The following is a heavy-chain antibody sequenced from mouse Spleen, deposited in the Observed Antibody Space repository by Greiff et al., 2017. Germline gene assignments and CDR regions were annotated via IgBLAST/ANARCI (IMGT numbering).Heavy chain of an antibody. D-gene: IGHD1-1*01. Sequence: EVQLVESGGGLVQPGGSLKLSCATSGFTFSDYYMYWVRQTPEKRLEWVAYISNGGGSTYYPDTVKGRFTISRDNAKNTLYLQMSRLKSEDTAMYYCARNYGYGYFDVWGAGTTVTVSS. CDR1: GFTFSDYY. J-gene: IGHJ1*01. V-gene: IGHV5-12*02. CDR3: ARNYGYGYFDV. CDR2: ISNGGGST.